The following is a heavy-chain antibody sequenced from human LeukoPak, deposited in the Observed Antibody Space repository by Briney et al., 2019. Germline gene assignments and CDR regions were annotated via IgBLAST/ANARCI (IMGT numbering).Heavy chain of an antibody. CDR2: IHSSGTT. J-gene: IGHJ5*02. D-gene: IGHD6-25*01. CDR1: GDSISGYY. CDR3: ARGGASSEWFDH. Sequence: SETLSLTCTVSGDSISGYYWSWIRQPPGKGLEWIALIHSSGTTHYNPSIQSRVSISVDTSNNQFSLNGNPVAAADAAVYYCARGGASSEWFDHWGQGTLVTVSS. V-gene: IGHV4-59*01.